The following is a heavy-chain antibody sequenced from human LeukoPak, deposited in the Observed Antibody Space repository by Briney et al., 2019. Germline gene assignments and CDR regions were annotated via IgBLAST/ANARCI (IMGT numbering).Heavy chain of an antibody. Sequence: MRGESLRISCKGSGYSFTNYWISWVRQMPGKALEWIGRVDPTDSYTNYSPSFQGHVAISVDKSISTAYLQWSSLKASDTAMYYCARQGIVVADSFDPWGQGTLVTVSS. CDR3: ARQGIVVADSFDP. V-gene: IGHV5-10-1*01. D-gene: IGHD6-19*01. J-gene: IGHJ5*02. CDR2: VDPTDSYT. CDR1: GYSFTNYW.